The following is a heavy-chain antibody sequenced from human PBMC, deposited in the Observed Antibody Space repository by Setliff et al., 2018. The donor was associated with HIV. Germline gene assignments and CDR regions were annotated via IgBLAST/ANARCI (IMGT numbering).Heavy chain of an antibody. J-gene: IGHJ4*02. D-gene: IGHD2-8*02. V-gene: IGHV4-4*09. CDR3: ARLIHTGLLYFDF. Sequence: SETLSLTCTVSGTVSGGSINSYYWSWIRQPPGKGLEWIGHIYTSGSPNYNPSLKSRVTISVDTSKNQFSLKLRSVTAADTAVYFCARLIHTGLLYFDFWGLGTLVTVSS. CDR1: GGSINSYY. CDR2: IYTSGSP.